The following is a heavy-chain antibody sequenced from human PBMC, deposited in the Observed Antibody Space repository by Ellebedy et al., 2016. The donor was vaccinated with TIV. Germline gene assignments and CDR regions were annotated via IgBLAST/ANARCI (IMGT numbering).Heavy chain of an antibody. Sequence: MPSETLSLTCTVSGGSISSYYWSWIRQPPGKGLEWIGYIYSSGITNYNPSLKSQVTISVDTSKNQFSLKLRSVTAADTAMYYCAKNSYASGQWGQGTLVTVSS. CDR2: IYSSGIT. V-gene: IGHV4-59*01. CDR3: AKNSYASGQ. J-gene: IGHJ4*02. D-gene: IGHD3-16*01. CDR1: GGSISSYY.